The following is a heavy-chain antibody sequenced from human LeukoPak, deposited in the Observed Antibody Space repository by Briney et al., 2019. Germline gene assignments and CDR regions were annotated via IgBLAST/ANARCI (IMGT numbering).Heavy chain of an antibody. CDR1: GFTFSSYW. V-gene: IGHV3-7*01. J-gene: IGHJ4*02. CDR3: AREGHYDILTGYYIGFDY. CDR2: IKQDGSEK. Sequence: GGSLRLSCAASGFTFSSYWMSWVRQAPGKGLEWVANIKQDGSEKYYVDSVKGRSTISRDNAKNSLYLQMNSLRAEDTAVYYCAREGHYDILTGYYIGFDYWGQGTLVTVSS. D-gene: IGHD3-9*01.